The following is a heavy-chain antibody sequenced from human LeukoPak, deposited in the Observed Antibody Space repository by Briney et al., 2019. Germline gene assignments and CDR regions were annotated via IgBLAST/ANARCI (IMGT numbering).Heavy chain of an antibody. CDR2: IYYSGST. CDR1: GGSLSSGGYY. V-gene: IGHV4-31*03. CDR3: AREDDILTGTIDY. J-gene: IGHJ4*02. Sequence: PSETLSLTCTVSGGSLSSGGYYWSWIRQHPGKGLEWIGYIYYSGSTYYNPSLKSRVTISVDTSKNQFSLKLSSVTAADTAVYYCAREDDILTGTIDYWGQGTLVTVSS. D-gene: IGHD3-9*01.